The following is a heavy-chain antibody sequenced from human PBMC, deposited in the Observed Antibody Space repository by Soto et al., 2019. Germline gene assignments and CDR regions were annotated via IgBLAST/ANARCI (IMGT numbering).Heavy chain of an antibody. CDR2: IIPIFGTA. D-gene: IGHD3-22*01. J-gene: IGHJ4*01. CDR1: GGTFSSYT. Sequence: SVKVSCKASGGTFSSYTISWVRQAPGQGLEWMGGIIPIFGTANYAQKFQGRVTITADESTSTAYMELSSLRSEDTAVYYCARDLYDSSGYAYWGHGTLVTVSS. V-gene: IGHV1-69*13. CDR3: ARDLYDSSGYAY.